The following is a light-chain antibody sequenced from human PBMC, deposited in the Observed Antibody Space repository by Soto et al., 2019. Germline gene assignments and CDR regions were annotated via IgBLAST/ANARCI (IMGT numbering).Light chain of an antibody. CDR1: QSVSID. CDR2: GAS. J-gene: IGKJ3*01. V-gene: IGKV3-15*01. CDR3: QQSYSTPL. Sequence: EIVMTQSPATVPVSPGERVTLSCRASQSVSIDLAWYQQKPGQAPRLLIYGASTRATDIPPSFTGSGSGTEFTLTISSLQSEDFATYYCQQSYSTPLFGPGTKVDIK.